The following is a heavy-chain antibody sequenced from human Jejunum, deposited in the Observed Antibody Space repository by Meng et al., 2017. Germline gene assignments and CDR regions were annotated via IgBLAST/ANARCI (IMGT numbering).Heavy chain of an antibody. V-gene: IGHV2-70*04. D-gene: IGHD4-17*01. CDR3: ARSLDSYGDFFDS. CDR2: IDWNDDT. Sequence: SGPTLVKPTQTLTLTCTFSSALRVSWIRQPPGKALEWLARIDWNDDTFYSTSQKTRLTISRGTSRNQVVLTMTNIDPVDTATYYCARSLDSYGDFFDSWGRGLLVTVSS. CDR1: SALR. J-gene: IGHJ4*02.